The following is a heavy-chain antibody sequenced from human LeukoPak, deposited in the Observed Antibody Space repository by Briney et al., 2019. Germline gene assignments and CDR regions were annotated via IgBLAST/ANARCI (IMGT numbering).Heavy chain of an antibody. CDR1: GGSISSSSYY. D-gene: IGHD3-9*01. V-gene: IGHV4-39*01. J-gene: IGHJ4*02. CDR3: VRQVRYFDWSPVLFDY. Sequence: PSETLSLTCTVSGGSISSSSYYWGWIRQPPGKGLEWLECIYYSGRTYYNPYLQSRLTISVYTSMNQSSLKLRSMRGPDTAVYYCVRQVRYFDWSPVLFDYGGQGTRVTVSP. CDR2: IYYSGRT.